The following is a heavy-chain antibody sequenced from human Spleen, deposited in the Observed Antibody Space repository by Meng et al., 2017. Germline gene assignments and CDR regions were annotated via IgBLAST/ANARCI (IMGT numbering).Heavy chain of an antibody. D-gene: IGHD5-18*01. CDR2: IKQDGSEK. Sequence: GESLKISCAASGFPFSSYWMSWVRQAPGKGLEWVANIKQDGSEKYYVDSVKGRFTISRDNAKNSLYLQMNSLRAEDTAVYYCARADSGGYSYGLGGYYFAYWGQGTLVTVSS. CDR1: GFPFSSYW. J-gene: IGHJ4*02. CDR3: ARADSGGYSYGLGGYYFAY. V-gene: IGHV3-7*03.